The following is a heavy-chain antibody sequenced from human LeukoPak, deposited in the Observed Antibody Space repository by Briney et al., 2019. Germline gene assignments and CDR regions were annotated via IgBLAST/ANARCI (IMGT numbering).Heavy chain of an antibody. CDR2: IYYSGST. D-gene: IGHD3-22*01. V-gene: IGHV4-59*01. CDR3: ARDGLYDSSGYYMDS. CDR1: GGSISSYY. Sequence: PSETLSLTCTVSGGSISSYYWSWTRQPPGKGLEWIGYIYYSGSTNYNPSLKSRVTISVDTSKNQFSLKLSSVTAADTAVYYCARDGLYDSSGYYMDSWGQGTLVIVSS. J-gene: IGHJ4*02.